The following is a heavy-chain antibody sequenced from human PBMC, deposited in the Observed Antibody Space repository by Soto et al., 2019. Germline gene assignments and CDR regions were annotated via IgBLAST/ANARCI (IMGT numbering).Heavy chain of an antibody. CDR3: ARDPNIVGARGYYYYGMDV. V-gene: IGHV1-69*02. CDR2: IIPILGIA. CDR1: GGTFSSYT. J-gene: IGHJ6*02. Sequence: SVKVSCKASGGTFSSYTISWVRQAPGQGLEWMGRIIPILGIANYAQKFQGRVTITADKSTSTAYMELSSLRSEDTAVYYCARDPNIVGARGYYYYGMDVWGQGTTVTVSS. D-gene: IGHD1-26*01.